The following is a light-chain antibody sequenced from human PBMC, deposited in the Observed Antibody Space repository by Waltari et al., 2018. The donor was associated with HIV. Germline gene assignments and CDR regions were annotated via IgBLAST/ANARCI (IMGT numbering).Light chain of an antibody. J-gene: IGLJ2*01. V-gene: IGLV3-19*01. CDR2: GQG. CDR3: CSRDKNGNEVT. Sequence: SSELTQDPGVSVALGQPVKITCRGDSLNKHFARWYQHKPGHTPVLVAYGQGVRPSEIPDRFSASSSGDTSSLIISATQADDEGDYFCCSRDKNGNEVTFGGGTKLTV. CDR1: SLNKHF.